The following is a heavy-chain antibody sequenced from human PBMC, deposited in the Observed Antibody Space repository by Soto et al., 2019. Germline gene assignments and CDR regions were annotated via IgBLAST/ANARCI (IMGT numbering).Heavy chain of an antibody. V-gene: IGHV4-61*01. Sequence: QVQLQESGPGLVKPSETLSLTCTVSGGSVSSGSYYWSWIRQPPGKGLEWIGYIYYSGRTNYNPSLKSRVTISVDTSKNQFSLKLSSVTAADTAVYYCAREEDYGGNTGLFDYWGQGTLVTVSS. D-gene: IGHD4-17*01. CDR1: GGSVSSGSYY. CDR3: AREEDYGGNTGLFDY. CDR2: IYYSGRT. J-gene: IGHJ4*02.